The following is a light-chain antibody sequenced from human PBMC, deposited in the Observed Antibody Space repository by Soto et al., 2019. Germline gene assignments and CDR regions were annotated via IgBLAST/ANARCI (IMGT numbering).Light chain of an antibody. CDR3: QQYKNWPPLT. V-gene: IGKV3-15*01. CDR1: QSVSYN. J-gene: IGKJ4*01. Sequence: EIVRTEYPATLSVAPGETATLSCRASQSVSYNLAWYQQKPGQGPRLLIYGAFTRATGIPARFSGSGSGTEFTLTISSLQSEDFAVYYCQQYKNWPPLTFGGGTKVEIK. CDR2: GAF.